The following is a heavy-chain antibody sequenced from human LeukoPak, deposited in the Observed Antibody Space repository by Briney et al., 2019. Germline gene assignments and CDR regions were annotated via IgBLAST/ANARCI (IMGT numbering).Heavy chain of an antibody. CDR2: IYYSGST. V-gene: IGHV4-31*03. D-gene: IGHD3-22*01. CDR1: GGSISSGGYY. Sequence: SETLSLTCTVSGGSISSGGYYWSWIRQHPGKGLEWIGYIYYSGSTYYNPSPKSRVTISVDTSKNQFSLKLSSVTAADTAVYYCARDHYDSSGYYYGFDYWGQGTLVTVSS. CDR3: ARDHYDSSGYYYGFDY. J-gene: IGHJ4*02.